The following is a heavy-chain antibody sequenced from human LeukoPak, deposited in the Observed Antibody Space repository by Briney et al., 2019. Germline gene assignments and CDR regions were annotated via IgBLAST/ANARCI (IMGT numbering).Heavy chain of an antibody. V-gene: IGHV4-34*01. Sequence: PSETLSLTCAVYGGSFSGYYWSWIRQPPGKGLEWIGEINHSGSTNYNPSLKSRVTISVDTSKNQFSLKLSSVTAADTAVYYCARLSRHYGSGSYYTFDYWGQGTLVTVSS. J-gene: IGHJ4*02. CDR3: ARLSRHYGSGSYYTFDY. D-gene: IGHD3-10*01. CDR1: GGSFSGYY. CDR2: INHSGST.